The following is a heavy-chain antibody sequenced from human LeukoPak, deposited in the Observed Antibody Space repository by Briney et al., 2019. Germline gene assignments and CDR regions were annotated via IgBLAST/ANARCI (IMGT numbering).Heavy chain of an antibody. CDR2: IKSDGST. D-gene: IGHD3-22*01. J-gene: IGHJ1*01. Sequence: GGSLRLSCAASGFTFSSYWMHWVRQAPGKGLVWVSRIKSDGSTNYADSVKGRFTISRDNAKNTVSLQMNSLRAEDTGVYYCARAPSEIGVYYPEYFRHWGQGTLVTVSS. CDR1: GFTFSSYW. CDR3: ARAPSEIGVYYPEYFRH. V-gene: IGHV3-74*01.